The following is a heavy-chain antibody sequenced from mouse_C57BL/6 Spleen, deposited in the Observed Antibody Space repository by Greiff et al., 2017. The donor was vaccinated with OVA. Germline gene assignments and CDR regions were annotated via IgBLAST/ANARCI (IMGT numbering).Heavy chain of an antibody. J-gene: IGHJ1*03. CDR2: IDPEDGET. CDR3: ARWGPIKDDWYFDV. Sequence: EVKLQQSGAELVKPGASVKLSCTASGFNIKDYYMHWVKQRTEQGLEWIGRIDPEDGETKYAPKFQGKATITADTSSNTAYLQLSSLTSEDTAVYYCARWGPIKDDWYFDVWGTGTTVTVSS. V-gene: IGHV14-2*01. CDR1: GFNIKDYY. D-gene: IGHD1-1*01.